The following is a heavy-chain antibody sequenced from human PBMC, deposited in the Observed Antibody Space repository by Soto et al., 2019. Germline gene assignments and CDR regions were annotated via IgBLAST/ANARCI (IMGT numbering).Heavy chain of an antibody. J-gene: IGHJ6*02. V-gene: IGHV3-33*01. CDR1: GFTFRSYV. CDR2: VHYDGTKK. CDR3: ARETSYDFWSGPQTMDV. Sequence: ESGGGVVQPGTSLRLSCAPSGFTFRSYVMHWVRQAPGKGLEWVAVVHYDGTKKYYADSVRGRFTISRDNSENILYLQMNSLRPDDTAVYFCARETSYDFWSGPQTMDVWGQGTTVTVSS. D-gene: IGHD3-3*01.